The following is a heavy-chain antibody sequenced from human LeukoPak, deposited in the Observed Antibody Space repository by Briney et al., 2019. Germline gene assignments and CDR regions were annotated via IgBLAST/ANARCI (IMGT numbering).Heavy chain of an antibody. CDR2: IKQDGGEK. J-gene: IGHJ4*02. CDR3: ARDLYNSASK. D-gene: IGHD6-25*01. V-gene: IGHV3-7*03. Sequence: GGSLRLSCAASGFTFSSSWMTWVRQAPGKGLEWVANIKQDGGEKYYVDSVKGRFTISRDNAKNSLHLQMNSLRAEDTAVYYCARDLYNSASKWGQGTLVTVSS. CDR1: GFTFSSSW.